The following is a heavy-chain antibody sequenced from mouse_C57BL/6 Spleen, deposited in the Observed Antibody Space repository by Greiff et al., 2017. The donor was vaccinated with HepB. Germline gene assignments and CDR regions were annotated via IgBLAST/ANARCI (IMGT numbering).Heavy chain of an antibody. V-gene: IGHV1-80*01. Sequence: QVQLQQSGAELVKPGASVKISCKASGYAFSSYWMNWVKQRPGKGLEWIGQIYPGDGDTNYNGKFKGKATLTADKSSSTAYMQLSSLTSEDSAVYFGASYGYDGYAMDYWGQGTSVTVSS. CDR2: IYPGDGDT. CDR3: ASYGYDGYAMDY. J-gene: IGHJ4*01. CDR1: GYAFSSYW. D-gene: IGHD2-2*01.